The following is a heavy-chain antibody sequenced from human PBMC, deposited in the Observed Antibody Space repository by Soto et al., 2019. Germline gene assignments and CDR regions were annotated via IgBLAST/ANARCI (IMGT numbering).Heavy chain of an antibody. CDR1: GFTFGDYA. J-gene: IGHJ5*02. CDR2: IRSKAYGGTT. D-gene: IGHD3-10*01. V-gene: IGHV3-49*03. Sequence: GGSLRLSCTASGFTFGDYAMSWFRQAPGKGLEWVGFIRSKAYGGTTEYAASVKGRFTISRDDSKSIAYLQMNSLKTEDTAVYYCTRAETRLWFGESNNWFDPWGQGTLVTVSS. CDR3: TRAETRLWFGESNNWFDP.